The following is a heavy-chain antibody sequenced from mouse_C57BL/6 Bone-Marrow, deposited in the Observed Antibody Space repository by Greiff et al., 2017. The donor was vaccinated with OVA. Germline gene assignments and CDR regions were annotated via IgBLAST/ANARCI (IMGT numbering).Heavy chain of an antibody. CDR1: GYTLTSYW. V-gene: IGHV1-69*01. CDR3: ARRGSYYFDY. CDR2: IDPSDSYT. J-gene: IGHJ2*01. Sequence: QVQLQQPGAELVMPGASVKLSCKASGYTLTSYWMHWVKQRPGQGLEWIGEIDPSDSYTNYNQKFKGKSTLTVDKSSSTAYMQLSSLTSEDSAVYYCARRGSYYFDYWGQGTTLTVSS.